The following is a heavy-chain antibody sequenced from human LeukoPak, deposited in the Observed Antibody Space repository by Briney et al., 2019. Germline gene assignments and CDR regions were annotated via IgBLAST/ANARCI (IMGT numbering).Heavy chain of an antibody. CDR1: GYTLTELS. V-gene: IGHV1-24*01. D-gene: IGHD3-22*01. J-gene: IGHJ3*02. Sequence: ASVNVSCKVSGYTLTELSMHWVRQAPGKGLEWMGGFDPEDGETIYAQKFQGRVTMTEDTSTDTAYMELSSLRSEDTAVYYCATSPYYYDSSGYLSWSGAFDIWGQGTMVTVSS. CDR3: ATSPYYYDSSGYLSWSGAFDI. CDR2: FDPEDGET.